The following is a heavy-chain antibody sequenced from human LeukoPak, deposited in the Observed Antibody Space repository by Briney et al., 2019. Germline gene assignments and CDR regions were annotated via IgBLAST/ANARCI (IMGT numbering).Heavy chain of an antibody. Sequence: AGGSLRLSWAASWFTFSSYGMHWARQSRVKGLEWVGVISYDGSNKYYADSVKGRFTISRDTSKNTLYLQMDSLRAEDTAVYYCARGKYSSVWILDYWSQGTLVTVSS. V-gene: IGHV3-30*03. CDR3: ARGKYSSVWILDY. CDR2: ISYDGSNK. D-gene: IGHD6-19*01. CDR1: WFTFSSYG. J-gene: IGHJ4*02.